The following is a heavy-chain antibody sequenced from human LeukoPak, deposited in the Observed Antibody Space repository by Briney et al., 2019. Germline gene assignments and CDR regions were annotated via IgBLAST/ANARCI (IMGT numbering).Heavy chain of an antibody. Sequence: SETLSLTCTVSGYSISSGYYWGWIRQPPGKGLEWIGSIYHSGRTYYNPSPKSRVTISVDTSKNQFSLKLSSVTAADTAVYYCARADVDTAMVTLDYWGQGTLVTVSS. D-gene: IGHD5-18*01. CDR2: IYHSGRT. J-gene: IGHJ4*02. CDR3: ARADVDTAMVTLDY. CDR1: GYSISSGYY. V-gene: IGHV4-38-2*02.